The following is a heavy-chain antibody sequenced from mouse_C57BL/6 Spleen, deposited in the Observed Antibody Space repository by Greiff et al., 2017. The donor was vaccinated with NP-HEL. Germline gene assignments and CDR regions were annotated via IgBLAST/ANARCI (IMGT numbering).Heavy chain of an antibody. CDR3: AREGVPYYFDY. Sequence: QVHVKQSGPELVKPGASVKLSCKASGYTFTSYDINWVKQRPGQGLEWIGWIYPRDGSTKYNEKFKGKATLTVDTSSSTAYMELHSLTSEDSAVYFCAREGVPYYFDYWGQGTTLTVSS. J-gene: IGHJ2*01. CDR2: IYPRDGST. V-gene: IGHV1-85*01. CDR1: GYTFTSYD.